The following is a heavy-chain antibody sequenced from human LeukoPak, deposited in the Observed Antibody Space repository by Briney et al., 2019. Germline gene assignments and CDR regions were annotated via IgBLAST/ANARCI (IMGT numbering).Heavy chain of an antibody. Sequence: GASVTVSCTASGYTFTSYGISWVRQAPGQGLEWMGWISAYNGNTNYAQKLQGRVTMTTDTSTSTAYMELRSLRSDDTAVYYCARVLYYYGSGSVAFYGMDVWGQGTTVTVSS. CDR2: ISAYNGNT. CDR3: ARVLYYYGSGSVAFYGMDV. D-gene: IGHD3-10*01. J-gene: IGHJ6*02. CDR1: GYTFTSYG. V-gene: IGHV1-18*01.